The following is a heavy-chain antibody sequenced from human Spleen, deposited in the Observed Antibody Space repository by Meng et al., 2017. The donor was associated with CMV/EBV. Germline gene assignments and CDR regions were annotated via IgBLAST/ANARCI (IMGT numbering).Heavy chain of an antibody. CDR3: ARDGPNIVVVPAATMYYYYGMDV. CDR2: INWNGGST. Sequence: GGSLRLSCTASGFTFSNYWMNWVRQAPGKGLEWVSGINWNGGSTGYADSVKGRFTISRDNSKNTLYLQMTSLRIEDTAVYYCARDGPNIVVVPAATMYYYYGMDVWGQGTTVTVSS. D-gene: IGHD2-2*01. V-gene: IGHV3-20*04. J-gene: IGHJ6*02. CDR1: GFTFSNYW.